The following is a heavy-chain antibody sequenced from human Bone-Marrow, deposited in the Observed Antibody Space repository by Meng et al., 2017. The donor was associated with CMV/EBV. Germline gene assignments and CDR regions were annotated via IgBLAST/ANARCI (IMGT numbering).Heavy chain of an antibody. Sequence: ASVKVSCKASGYTFTSYGISWVRQAPGQGLEWMGGFDPEDGETIYAQKFQGRVTMTEDTSTDTAYMELSSLRSEDTAVYYCATGIAAPYGMDVWGQGTTVTVSS. CDR3: ATGIAAPYGMDV. CDR2: FDPEDGET. J-gene: IGHJ6*02. V-gene: IGHV1-24*01. CDR1: GYTFTSYG. D-gene: IGHD6-6*01.